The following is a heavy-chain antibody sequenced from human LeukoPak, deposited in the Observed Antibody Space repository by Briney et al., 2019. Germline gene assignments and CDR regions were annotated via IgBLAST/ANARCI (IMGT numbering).Heavy chain of an antibody. CDR3: ARDVDYGGFFDY. CDR1: GGSFSGFY. D-gene: IGHD4-23*01. V-gene: IGHV4-34*01. CDR2: INHSGST. J-gene: IGHJ4*02. Sequence: SETLSLTCAVYGGSFSGFYWSWIRQPPGKGLEWIGEINHSGSTNYNPSLKSRVTISVDTSKNQFSLKLSSVTAADTAVYYCARDVDYGGFFDYWGQGTLVTVSS.